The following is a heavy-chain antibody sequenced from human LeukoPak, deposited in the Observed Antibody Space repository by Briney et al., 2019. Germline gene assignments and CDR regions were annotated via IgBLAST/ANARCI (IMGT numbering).Heavy chain of an antibody. CDR2: IIPIFGTA. CDR1: GGTFSSYA. J-gene: IGHJ4*02. D-gene: IGHD5-12*01. Sequence: ASVKVSCKASGGTFSSYAISWVRQAPGQGLEWMGGIIPIFGTANYAQKFQGRDTITADESTSTAYMELSSLRSEDTAVYYCAGRPSGYDFVGHFDYWGQGTLVTVSS. V-gene: IGHV1-69*13. CDR3: AGRPSGYDFVGHFDY.